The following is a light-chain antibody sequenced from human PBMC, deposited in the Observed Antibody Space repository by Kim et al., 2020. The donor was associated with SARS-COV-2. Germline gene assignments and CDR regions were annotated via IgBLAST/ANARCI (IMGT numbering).Light chain of an antibody. J-gene: IGLJ3*02. CDR2: GKN. CDR3: HSRDSSNNHL. CDR1: SLRRYY. Sequence: ALGQRVRIKCQGDSLRRYYASWYQQKPGQAPVLVIYGKNNRPAGIPDRVSGSSSGNTASLTITGAQAEDEAGYYCHSRDSSNNHLFGGGTQLTVL. V-gene: IGLV3-19*01.